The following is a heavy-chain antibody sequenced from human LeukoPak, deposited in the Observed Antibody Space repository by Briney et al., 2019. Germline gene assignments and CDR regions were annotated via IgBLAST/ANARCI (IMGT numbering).Heavy chain of an antibody. J-gene: IGHJ5*02. CDR1: GFTFSSYA. D-gene: IGHD3-10*01. Sequence: QPGGSLRLSCAASGFTFSSYAMSWVRQAPGKGLEWVANIKQDGSEKYYVDSVKGRFTISRDNAKNSLYLQMNSLRAEDTAVYYCARDIAPSTYGTGESWFDPWGQGTLVTVSS. CDR3: ARDIAPSTYGTGESWFDP. CDR2: IKQDGSEK. V-gene: IGHV3-7*01.